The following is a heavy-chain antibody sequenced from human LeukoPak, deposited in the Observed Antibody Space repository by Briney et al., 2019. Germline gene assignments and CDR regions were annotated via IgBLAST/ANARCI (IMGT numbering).Heavy chain of an antibody. J-gene: IGHJ4*02. CDR2: VSYDGANE. Sequence: PGGFLRLSCAASGFTFSSYEMNWVRQAPGKGLEWVAVVSYDGANEHYADSVKGRFTISRDNSKNTLYLQMDSLRAEDTAVYHCAKDRFWSRGFKPGGPLHYFDYWGQGTLVAVSS. CDR1: GFTFSSYE. V-gene: IGHV3-30*18. D-gene: IGHD1-14*01. CDR3: AKDRFWSRGFKPGGPLHYFDY.